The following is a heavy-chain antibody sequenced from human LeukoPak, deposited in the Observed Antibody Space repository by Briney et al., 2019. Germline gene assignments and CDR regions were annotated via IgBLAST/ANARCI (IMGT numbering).Heavy chain of an antibody. J-gene: IGHJ4*02. CDR3: ARGAIMITFGGVIVPLPLDY. CDR2: INHSGST. CDR1: GGSFSGYY. D-gene: IGHD3-16*02. V-gene: IGHV4-34*01. Sequence: SETLSLTCAVYGGSFSGYYWSWIRQPPGKGLEWIGEINHSGSTNYNPSLKSRVTISVDTSKNQFSLKLSSVTAADTAVYYCARGAIMITFGGVIVPLPLDYWGQGTLVTVSS.